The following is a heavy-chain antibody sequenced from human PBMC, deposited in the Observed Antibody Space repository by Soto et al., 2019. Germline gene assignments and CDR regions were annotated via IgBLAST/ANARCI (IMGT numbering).Heavy chain of an antibody. CDR2: IDPSDSYT. V-gene: IGHV5-10-1*01. J-gene: IGHJ5*02. CDR3: ARTPRYCSGGSCYWFDP. D-gene: IGHD2-15*01. CDR1: GYSFTSYW. Sequence: GESLKISCKGSGYSFTSYWISWVRQMPGKGLEWMGRIDPSDSYTNYSPSFQGHVTISADKSISTAYLQWSSLKASDTAMYYCARTPRYCSGGSCYWFDPWGQGTLVTVSS.